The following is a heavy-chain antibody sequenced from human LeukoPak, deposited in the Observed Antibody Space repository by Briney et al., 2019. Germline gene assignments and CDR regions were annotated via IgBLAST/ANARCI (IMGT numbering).Heavy chain of an antibody. D-gene: IGHD2-8*01. Sequence: ASVKVSCKVSGYTLTELSMHWVRQAPGKGPEWMGGFDPEDGETIYAQKFQGRVTMTEDTSTDTAYMELSSLRSEDTAVYYCATGRGLYAPTDYRGQGTLVTVSS. J-gene: IGHJ4*02. CDR1: GYTLTELS. CDR2: FDPEDGET. CDR3: ATGRGLYAPTDY. V-gene: IGHV1-24*01.